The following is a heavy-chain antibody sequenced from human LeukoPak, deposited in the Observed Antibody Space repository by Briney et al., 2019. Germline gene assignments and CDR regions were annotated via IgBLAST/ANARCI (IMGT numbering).Heavy chain of an antibody. CDR1: VGSFSGYY. V-gene: IGHV4-34*01. J-gene: IGHJ6*03. CDR3: ARGYYGSGSHCCHMDV. D-gene: IGHD3-10*01. Sequence: SETLSLTCALYVGSFSGYYWSWIRHPPENGREWIKEINHSGSTNYNSYLKSRVTISVDTSKNQFSLKLSSVTAADTAVYYCARGYYGSGSHCCHMDVWGKGTTITVS. CDR2: INHSGST.